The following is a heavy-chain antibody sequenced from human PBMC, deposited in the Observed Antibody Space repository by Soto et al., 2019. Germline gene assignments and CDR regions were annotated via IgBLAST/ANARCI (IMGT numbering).Heavy chain of an antibody. CDR3: ARELVLRYFDWSPSYSWFDP. V-gene: IGHV3-30-3*01. D-gene: IGHD3-9*01. Sequence: PGGSLRLCCVGSGFTFSSYAMHWVRQAPGKGLESVAVISYDGNNKYYADSVKGRFTISRDNSKNTLYLQMSGLKTDDTAVYYCARELVLRYFDWSPSYSWFDPWGQGTLVTVSS. J-gene: IGHJ5*02. CDR2: ISYDGNNK. CDR1: GFTFSSYA.